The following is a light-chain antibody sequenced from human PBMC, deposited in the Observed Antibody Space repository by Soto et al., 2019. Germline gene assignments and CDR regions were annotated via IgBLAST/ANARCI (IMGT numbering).Light chain of an antibody. CDR3: CSYSCPSTYVV. J-gene: IGLJ2*01. CDR1: SSDVGTYDL. CDR2: AVT. Sequence: QSALTQPASVSGSPGQSITISCTGTSSDVGTYDLVSWYQQHPGKAPKLVISAVTKRPSGVSDRFSGSKSGNTASLTISGLQTEDEADYYCCSYSCPSTYVVFGGGTKLTVL. V-gene: IGLV2-23*02.